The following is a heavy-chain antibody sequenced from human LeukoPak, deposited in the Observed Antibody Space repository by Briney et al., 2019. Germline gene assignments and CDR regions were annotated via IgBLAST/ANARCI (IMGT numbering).Heavy chain of an antibody. CDR3: ARGRFSSGAFDF. CDR1: GGSIRGHY. J-gene: IGHJ4*02. Sequence: SETLSLTCSVSGGSIRGHYWNWIRQPPGKGLEWIGYIYYTGTTNYNPSLKSRVAISVDTSKNQFSLKLNSVTAADTAVYYCARGRFSSGAFDFWGQGTLVTVSS. CDR2: IYYTGTT. V-gene: IGHV4-59*11. D-gene: IGHD6-19*01.